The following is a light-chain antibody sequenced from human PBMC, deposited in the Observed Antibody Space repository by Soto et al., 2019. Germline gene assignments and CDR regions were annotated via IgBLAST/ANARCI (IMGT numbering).Light chain of an antibody. J-gene: IGKJ5*01. CDR2: GAS. CDR3: QQYGHSPIT. CDR1: QSLSGNY. Sequence: EIVLTQSPDTLSLSPGERVTLSCRASQSLSGNYLAWYQQKPGQAPKFLIYGASNRATDIPDRFSGGGSGTDFALTINRLEPEDSAVYYCQQYGHSPITFGQGTRLEIK. V-gene: IGKV3-20*01.